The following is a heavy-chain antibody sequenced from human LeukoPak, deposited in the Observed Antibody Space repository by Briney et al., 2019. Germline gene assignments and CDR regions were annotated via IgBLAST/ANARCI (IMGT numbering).Heavy chain of an antibody. CDR3: AREIHNWFDP. Sequence: KPSETLSLTCAVYGGSFSGYYWSWIRQPPGKGLEWIGEINHSGSTNYNPSLKSRVTISVDTSKNQFSLKLSSVTAADTAVYYCAREIHNWFDPWGQGTLVTVSS. V-gene: IGHV4-34*01. CDR1: GGSFSGYY. J-gene: IGHJ5*02. D-gene: IGHD5-18*01. CDR2: INHSGST.